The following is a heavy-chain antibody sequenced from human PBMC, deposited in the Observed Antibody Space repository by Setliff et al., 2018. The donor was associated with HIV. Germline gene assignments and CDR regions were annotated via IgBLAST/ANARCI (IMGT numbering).Heavy chain of an antibody. CDR1: GHTFANSY. CDR2: MNPNDGGT. J-gene: IGHJ4*02. V-gene: IGHV1-46*01. CDR3: ARSDISGTGYFDS. Sequence: ASVKVSCKASGHTFANSYLHWVRQGPGQGLEWMGIMNPNDGGTQYAQNFRGRVSMTRDTSTTTVYLELYSLRSEDTAVYHCARSDISGTGYFDSWGQGTLVTVSS. D-gene: IGHD1-20*01.